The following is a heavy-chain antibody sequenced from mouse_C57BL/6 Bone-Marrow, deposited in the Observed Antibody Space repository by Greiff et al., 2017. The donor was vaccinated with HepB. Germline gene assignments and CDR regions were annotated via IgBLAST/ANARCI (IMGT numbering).Heavy chain of an antibody. CDR3: ALYYSNYWFAY. CDR1: GYTFTGYW. D-gene: IGHD2-5*01. Sequence: QVQLQQSGAELMKPGASVKLSCKATGYTFTGYWIEWVKQRPGHGLEWIGEILPGSGSTNYNEKFKGKATFTADTSSNTAYMQLSSLTTEDSAIDYGALYYSNYWFAYWGQGTLVTVSA. V-gene: IGHV1-9*01. CDR2: ILPGSGST. J-gene: IGHJ3*01.